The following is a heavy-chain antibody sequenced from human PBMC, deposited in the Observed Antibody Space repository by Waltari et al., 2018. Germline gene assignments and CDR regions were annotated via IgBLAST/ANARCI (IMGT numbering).Heavy chain of an antibody. CDR1: GFTFSSYA. Sequence: QVQLVESGGGVVQPGRSLRLSCAVSGFTFSSYAMPWVRQAPGKGLEWMAVISIDGSKKYSSDSVKGRFTITRDNSKNTLDLQMNSLRPEDTSVYYCARGQWLGWVDYWGQGTLVTVSS. CDR3: ARGQWLGWVDY. V-gene: IGHV3-30-3*01. D-gene: IGHD6-19*01. CDR2: ISIDGSKK. J-gene: IGHJ4*02.